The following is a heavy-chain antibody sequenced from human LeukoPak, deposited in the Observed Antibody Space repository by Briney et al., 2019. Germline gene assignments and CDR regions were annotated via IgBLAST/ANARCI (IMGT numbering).Heavy chain of an antibody. Sequence: GGSLRLSCAASGFTFSSYAMNWARQAPGKGLEWVSAISGSGASTYYADSVKGRFTISRDNSKNTLYLQMNSLRAEDTAIYYCSKAALTYQLLSSLDYWGQGTLVTVSS. V-gene: IGHV3-23*01. D-gene: IGHD2-2*01. CDR3: SKAALTYQLLSSLDY. J-gene: IGHJ4*02. CDR2: ISGSGAST. CDR1: GFTFSSYA.